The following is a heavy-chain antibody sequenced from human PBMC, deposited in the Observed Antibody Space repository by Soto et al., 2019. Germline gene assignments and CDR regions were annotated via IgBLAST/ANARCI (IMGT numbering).Heavy chain of an antibody. D-gene: IGHD6-13*01. Sequence: ASVKVSCKASGYTFTSYYMHWVRQAPGQGLEWMGIINPSGGSTSYAQKFQGRVTMTRDTSTSTVYMELSSLRSEDTAVYYCARPEYSSSWYVPEEYYFDYWGQGTLVTVSS. CDR2: INPSGGST. J-gene: IGHJ4*02. CDR1: GYTFTSYY. CDR3: ARPEYSSSWYVPEEYYFDY. V-gene: IGHV1-46*01.